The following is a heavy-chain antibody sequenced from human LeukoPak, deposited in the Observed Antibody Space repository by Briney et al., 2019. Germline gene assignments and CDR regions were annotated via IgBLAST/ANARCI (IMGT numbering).Heavy chain of an antibody. CDR3: AKGGDYYDSSGKELEY. D-gene: IGHD3-22*01. Sequence: SETLSLTCAVYGGSFSGYYWSWIRQPPGKGLEWIGEINHSGSTNYNPSLKSRVTISVDTSKNQFSLKLSSVTAADTAVYYCAKGGDYYDSSGKELEYWGQGTLVTVSS. CDR1: GGSFSGYY. CDR2: INHSGST. V-gene: IGHV4-34*01. J-gene: IGHJ4*02.